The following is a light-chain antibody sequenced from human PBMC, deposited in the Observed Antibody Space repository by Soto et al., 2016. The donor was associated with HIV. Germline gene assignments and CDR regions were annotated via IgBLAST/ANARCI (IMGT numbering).Light chain of an antibody. CDR2: DAS. Sequence: AIRMTRSPSSLSASTGDRVTITCRASEGISSYLAWYQQKPGKAPQLLIYDASTLKSGVPSRFSGSGSGTDLTPTIRGLQSEDFATYYCQQYYSYPWTFGQGTKVEMK. CDR3: QQYYSYPWT. V-gene: IGKV1-8*01. CDR1: EGISSY. J-gene: IGKJ1*01.